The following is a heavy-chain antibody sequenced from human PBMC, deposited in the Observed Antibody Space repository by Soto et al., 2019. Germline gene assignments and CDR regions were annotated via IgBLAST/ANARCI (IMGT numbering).Heavy chain of an antibody. D-gene: IGHD3-3*01. CDR3: AKDLEDYDFWSGYYFDY. CDR2: ISGSGGST. Sequence: GGSLRLSCAASGFTFSSYAMRWVRQAPGKGLEWVSAISGSGGSTYYADSVKGRFTISRDNSKNTLYLQMNSLRAEDTAVYYCAKDLEDYDFWSGYYFDYWGSGTLVTVSS. J-gene: IGHJ4*02. CDR1: GFTFSSYA. V-gene: IGHV3-23*01.